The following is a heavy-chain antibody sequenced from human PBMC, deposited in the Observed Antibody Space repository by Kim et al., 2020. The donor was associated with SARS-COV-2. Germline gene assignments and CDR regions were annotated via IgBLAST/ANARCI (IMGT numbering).Heavy chain of an antibody. J-gene: IGHJ4*02. CDR1: GYSIKSGYY. CDR2: IYGSGSA. V-gene: IGHV4-38-2*02. Sequence: SETLSLTCTVSGYSIKSGYYWGWIRQSPGKGLEWIATIYGSGSAYYNPSLKSRVIISVDTSKNQFSLKLNSVTAADTAMYYCARIARLAGTDYWGQGTLVTVSP. CDR3: ARIARLAGTDY. D-gene: IGHD6-19*01.